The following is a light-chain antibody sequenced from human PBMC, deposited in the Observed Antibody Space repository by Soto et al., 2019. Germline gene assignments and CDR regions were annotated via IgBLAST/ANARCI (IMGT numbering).Light chain of an antibody. CDR3: QQYGSSPPYT. J-gene: IGKJ2*01. CDR2: GAS. Sequence: EIALTQSPGTLSLSPGERATLSCRASQSVSSSYLAWYQQKPGQAPRLLIYGASSRATGIPDRFSGSGSGTDCILTISRLEPEDFAVYYCQQYGSSPPYTFGQGTKLEIK. CDR1: QSVSSSY. V-gene: IGKV3-20*01.